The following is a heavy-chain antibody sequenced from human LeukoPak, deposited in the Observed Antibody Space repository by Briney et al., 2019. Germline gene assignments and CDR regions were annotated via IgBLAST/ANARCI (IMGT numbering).Heavy chain of an antibody. V-gene: IGHV3-23*01. CDR1: GFTFRNYV. CDR2: LTSGGDVT. CDR3: APRGILADWFDP. Sequence: PGGSLRLSCAASGFTFRNYVMSWLRQAPGKGLEWVSTLTSGGDVTYYPDSVKGRFTISRDNSKNTLYLQMNSLRVEDTAVYYCAPRGILADWFDPWGQGTLVTVSS. D-gene: IGHD3-16*01. J-gene: IGHJ5*02.